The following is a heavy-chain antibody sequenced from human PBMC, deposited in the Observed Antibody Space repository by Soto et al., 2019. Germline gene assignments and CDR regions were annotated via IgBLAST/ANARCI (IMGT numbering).Heavy chain of an antibody. D-gene: IGHD3-3*02. CDR1: GFTFSDYV. J-gene: IGHJ3*01. CDR3: ARVRLSIAVNDALDV. Sequence: GGSLRLACAASGFTFSDYVIHWVRQAAGKGLEWVASMTYDGATEYYADSVKGRFTMSRDNSKRALSLQMNSLRPDDTAVYYCARVRLSIAVNDALDVWGQGTTVTVSS. CDR2: MTYDGATE. V-gene: IGHV3-30*14.